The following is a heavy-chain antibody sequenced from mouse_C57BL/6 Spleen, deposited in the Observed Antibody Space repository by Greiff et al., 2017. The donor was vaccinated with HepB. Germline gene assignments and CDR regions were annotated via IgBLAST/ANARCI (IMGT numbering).Heavy chain of an antibody. CDR1: GFNIKNTY. V-gene: IGHV14-3*01. CDR3: ARDYYGSSYVDYAMDY. CDR2: IDPANGNT. Sequence: EVQRVESVAELVRPGASVKLSCTASGFNIKNTYMHWVKQRPEQGLEWIGRIDPANGNTKYAPKFQGKATITADTSSNTAYLQLSSLTSEDTAIYYCARDYYGSSYVDYAMDYWGQGTSVTVSS. D-gene: IGHD1-1*01. J-gene: IGHJ4*01.